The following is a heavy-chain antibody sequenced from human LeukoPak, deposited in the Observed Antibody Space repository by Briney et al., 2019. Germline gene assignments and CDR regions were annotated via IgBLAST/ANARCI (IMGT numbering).Heavy chain of an antibody. V-gene: IGHV3-23*01. Sequence: PGGSLRLSCAASKFTFSSHAMNWVRQTPGKGLEWVSTISGLGDKTYYADSVKGRLTISRDNSKNTLFLQMNSLRAEDTAVYYCAKDQGDTMVRGAPPYYYYGMDVWGQGTSVTVSS. CDR3: AKDQGDTMVRGAPPYYYYGMDV. CDR1: KFTFSSHA. D-gene: IGHD3-10*01. J-gene: IGHJ6*02. CDR2: ISGLGDKT.